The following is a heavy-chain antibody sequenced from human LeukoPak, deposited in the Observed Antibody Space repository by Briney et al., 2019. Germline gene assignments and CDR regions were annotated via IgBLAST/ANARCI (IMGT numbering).Heavy chain of an antibody. CDR3: ARTWEPYAFDI. CDR2: INPNSGGT. D-gene: IGHD1-26*01. CDR1: RYTFTGYY. Sequence: ASVKVSCKASRYTFTGYYMHWVRQAPGQGLQWMGRINPNSGGTDYAQKFQGRVAMTRDTSISTAYMELSRLTSDDTAIYYCARTWEPYAFDIWGQGTMVTVSS. J-gene: IGHJ3*02. V-gene: IGHV1-2*06.